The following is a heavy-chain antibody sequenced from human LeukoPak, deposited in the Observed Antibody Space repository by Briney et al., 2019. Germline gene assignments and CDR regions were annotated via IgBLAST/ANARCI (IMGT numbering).Heavy chain of an antibody. CDR3: AREIGSGSYYPNSFDY. J-gene: IGHJ4*02. CDR2: ISSSSSYI. Sequence: KTGGSLRLSCAASGFTFSSYSMNWVRQAPGKGLEWVSSISSSSSYIYYADSVKGRFTISRDNAKNSLYLQMNSLRAEDTAVYYCAREIGSGSYYPNSFDYWGQGTLVTVSS. CDR1: GFTFSSYS. D-gene: IGHD3-10*01. V-gene: IGHV3-21*01.